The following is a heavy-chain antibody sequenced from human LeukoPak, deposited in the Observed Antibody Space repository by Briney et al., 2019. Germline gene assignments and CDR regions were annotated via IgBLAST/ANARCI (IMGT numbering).Heavy chain of an antibody. J-gene: IGHJ4*02. D-gene: IGHD3-9*01. CDR3: ARELRDFDWLLLDY. CDR2: IYYSGST. V-gene: IGHV4-31*03. Sequence: SETLSLTCTVSGGSISSGGYSWSWIRQHPGKGLEWIGYIYYSGSTYYNPSLKSRVTISVDTSKNQFSLKLSSVTAADTAVYYCARELRDFDWLLLDYWGQGTLVTVSS. CDR1: GGSISSGGYS.